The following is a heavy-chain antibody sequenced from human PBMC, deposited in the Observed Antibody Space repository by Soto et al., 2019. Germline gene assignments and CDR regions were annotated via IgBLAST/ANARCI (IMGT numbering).Heavy chain of an antibody. CDR2: ISSSGSTI. CDR3: VCPLTIFGVVEV. Sequence: HPGGSLRLSCAASGFTFSSYEMNWVRQAPGKGLEWVSYISSSGSTIYYADSVKGRFTISRDNAKNSLYLQMNSLRAEDTAVYYCVCPLTIFGVVEVWGQGTTVTVSS. V-gene: IGHV3-48*03. J-gene: IGHJ6*02. CDR1: GFTFSSYE. D-gene: IGHD3-3*01.